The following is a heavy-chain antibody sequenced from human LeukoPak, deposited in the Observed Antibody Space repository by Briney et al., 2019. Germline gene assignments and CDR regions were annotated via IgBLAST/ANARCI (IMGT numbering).Heavy chain of an antibody. CDR1: GFNFSRYG. CDR2: IRYDGTNK. CDR3: AGPSSSGVGY. V-gene: IGHV3-30*02. Sequence: PGGFLRLSCAASGFNFSRYGMHWVRQAPGTGLEWVAFIRYDGTNKYYADSVKGRFTISRDNSKNVLYVQMNRLRVEDTAVYYCAGPSSSGVGYWGQGTLVTVSS. D-gene: IGHD6-6*01. J-gene: IGHJ4*02.